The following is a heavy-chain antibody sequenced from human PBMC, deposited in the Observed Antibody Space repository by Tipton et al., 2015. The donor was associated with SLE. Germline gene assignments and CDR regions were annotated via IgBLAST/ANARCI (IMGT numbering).Heavy chain of an antibody. CDR2: INHSGST. V-gene: IGHV4-34*01. CDR3: ARSSSGDCYWCY. J-gene: IGHJ4*02. Sequence: TLSLTCAVYGGSFSSYYWSWIRQPPGKGLEWIGEINHSGSTNYNPSLKSRVTISVDTSKNQFSLKLSSVTAADTAVYYCARSSSGDCYWCYWGQGTLVTVSS. D-gene: IGHD2-21*02. CDR1: GGSFSSYY.